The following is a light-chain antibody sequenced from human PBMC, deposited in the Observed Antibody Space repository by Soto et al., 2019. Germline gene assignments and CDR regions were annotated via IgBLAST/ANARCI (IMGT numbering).Light chain of an antibody. CDR2: DAS. CDR1: QSISSW. CDR3: QQSYSPPIT. J-gene: IGKJ5*01. Sequence: DIQMTQSPSTLSASVGDRVTITFRASQSISSWLAWYQQKPGKAPRFLIYDASTLESGVPSRFSGSGSGTDFTLTISSLQPEDFATYYCQQSYSPPITFGQGTRLEIK. V-gene: IGKV1-5*01.